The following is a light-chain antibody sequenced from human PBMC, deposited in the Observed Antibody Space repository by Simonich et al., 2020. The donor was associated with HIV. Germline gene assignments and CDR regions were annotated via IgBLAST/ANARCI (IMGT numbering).Light chain of an antibody. V-gene: IGKV3-11*01. CDR2: DAS. J-gene: IGKJ1*01. CDR3: QQRSNWPPWT. CDR1: QSVSSY. Sequence: EVVLTQSPATLSLSPGERATLSVRASQSVSSYLAWYQQKPGQAPRLLIYDASKRAPGIPARFSGSGSGTDFTLTISSLEPEDFAVYYCQQRSNWPPWTFGQGTKVEIK.